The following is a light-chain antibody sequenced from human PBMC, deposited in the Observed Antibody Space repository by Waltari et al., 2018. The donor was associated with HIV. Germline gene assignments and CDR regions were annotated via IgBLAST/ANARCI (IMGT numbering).Light chain of an antibody. Sequence: QSVLTQPPSVSAAPGQTVTISCSGSTSNIGNNFVSWYQQLPGTAPKLLIYGNSNRPSGVPDRFSGSKSGTSASLAITGLQAEDEADYYCQSYDSSLGGSVFGGGTNLTVL. CDR2: GNS. V-gene: IGLV1-40*01. J-gene: IGLJ2*01. CDR1: TSNIGNNF. CDR3: QSYDSSLGGSV.